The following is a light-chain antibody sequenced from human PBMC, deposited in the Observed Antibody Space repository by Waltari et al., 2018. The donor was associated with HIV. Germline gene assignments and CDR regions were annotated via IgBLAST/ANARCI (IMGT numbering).Light chain of an antibody. J-gene: IGLJ2*01. CDR1: SPDFDLHNF. CDR3: TTYTDRNSLL. Sequence: ALTQPASVSGSPGQSVTISCTGTSPDFDLHNFLSWYQQHPGQAPQLIIFGVKYRPSGISSRFSASKSGDTASLTISGLQSGDEADYYCTTYTDRNSLLIGSGTKLTVL. V-gene: IGLV2-14*01. CDR2: GVK.